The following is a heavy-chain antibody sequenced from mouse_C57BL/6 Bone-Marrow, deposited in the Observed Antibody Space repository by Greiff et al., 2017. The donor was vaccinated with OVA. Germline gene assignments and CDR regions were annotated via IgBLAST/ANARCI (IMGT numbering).Heavy chain of an antibody. J-gene: IGHJ4*01. CDR1: GFTFSDAW. V-gene: IGHV6-6*01. CDR3: TRRRYYYAMDY. D-gene: IGHD2-12*01. CDR2: IRNKANNHAT. Sequence: EVKLMESGGGLVQPGGSMKLSCAASGFTFSDAWMDWVRQSPEKGLEWVAEIRNKANNHATYYAESVQGRYTISRDDSKSSVYLQMNSLRAEDTGIYYCTRRRYYYAMDYWGQGTSVTVSS.